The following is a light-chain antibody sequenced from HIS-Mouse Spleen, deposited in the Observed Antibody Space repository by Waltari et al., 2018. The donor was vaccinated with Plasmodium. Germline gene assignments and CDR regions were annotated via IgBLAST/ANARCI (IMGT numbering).Light chain of an antibody. J-gene: IGLJ3*02. CDR2: DVS. Sequence: QSALTPPRPVSGSTGPSAPIPRPGPRSAVAGHNSCPWYQQHPGKAPKLMIYDVSKRPSGVPDRFSGSKSGNTASLTISGLQAEDEADYYCCSYAGSYTWVFGGGTKLTVL. V-gene: IGLV2-11*01. CDR3: CSYAGSYTWV. CDR1: RSAVAGHNS.